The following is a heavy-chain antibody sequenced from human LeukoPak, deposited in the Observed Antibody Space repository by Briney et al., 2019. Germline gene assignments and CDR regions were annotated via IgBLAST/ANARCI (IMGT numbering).Heavy chain of an antibody. Sequence: ASVKVSCTASGYTFTAYYIHWLLQAPGQGLEWMVWINTHSGGTTYAQKFQGGGTMTRERSISTAYMVLRRLAFAEQAASSCSRLYGMVATQHFDYWGQGTHVTVSS. CDR3: SRLYGMVATQHFDY. CDR2: INTHSGGT. J-gene: IGHJ4*02. D-gene: IGHD5-12*01. V-gene: IGHV1-2*02. CDR1: GYTFTAYY.